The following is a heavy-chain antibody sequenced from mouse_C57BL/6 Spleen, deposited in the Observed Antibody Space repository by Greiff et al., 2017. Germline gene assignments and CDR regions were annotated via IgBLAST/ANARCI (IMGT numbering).Heavy chain of an antibody. CDR3: TREDWDGMAY. CDR1: GFTFSSYA. Sequence: EVMLVESGEGLVKPGGSLKLSCAASGFTFSSYAMSWVRQTPGQRLEWVAYISSGGDYIYYADTVKGRFTFSRDNARNTLYLQMSSLKSEDTAMYYYTREDWDGMAYWGQGTLVTVSA. D-gene: IGHD4-1*01. J-gene: IGHJ3*01. V-gene: IGHV5-9-1*02. CDR2: ISSGGDYI.